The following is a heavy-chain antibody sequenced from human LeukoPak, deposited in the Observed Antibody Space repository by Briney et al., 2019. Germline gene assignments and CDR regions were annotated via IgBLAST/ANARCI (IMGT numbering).Heavy chain of an antibody. Sequence: KPGESLKISCKGSGYSFTSYWIGWVRQMPGKGLEWMGIIYPGDSDTRYSPSFQGQVTISADKSISTAYLQWSSLKASDTAMYYCARHFYPSLGSSWYSNYYYYYMDVWGKGTTVTVSS. V-gene: IGHV5-51*01. CDR3: ARHFYPSLGSSWYSNYYYYYMDV. D-gene: IGHD6-13*01. J-gene: IGHJ6*03. CDR1: GYSFTSYW. CDR2: IYPGDSDT.